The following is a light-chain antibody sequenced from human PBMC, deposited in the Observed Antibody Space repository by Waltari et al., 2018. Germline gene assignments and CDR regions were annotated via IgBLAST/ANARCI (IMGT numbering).Light chain of an antibody. CDR2: EDD. Sequence: NFLLTQPHSVSESPGTTVIISSTRRCGSIVNNYVQWYQHRPGSAPSIVIDEDDQRPSGVPDRFSGSIDSSSNSASLTISGLKTEDEADYYCQSYTSNAVFGGGTKLTV. CDR1: CGSIVNNY. V-gene: IGLV6-57*04. J-gene: IGLJ3*02. CDR3: QSYTSNAV.